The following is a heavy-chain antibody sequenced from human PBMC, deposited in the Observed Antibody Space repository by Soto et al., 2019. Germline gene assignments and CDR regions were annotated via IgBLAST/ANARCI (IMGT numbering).Heavy chain of an antibody. J-gene: IGHJ3*02. CDR1: GVTFTTSA. CDR2: IIPIFGTV. V-gene: IGHV1-69*18. CDR3: ARFPLGATGATADAVDI. Sequence: QVQLVQSGAEVKKPGSSVKVSCKASGVTFTTSAITWVRQAPGQGLEGLGRIIPIFGTVNFAQKFQGRATITADVSMTTVYMEMFSLTSDDTAVYYCARFPLGATGATADAVDIWGQVTLRSVSS. D-gene: IGHD1-1*01.